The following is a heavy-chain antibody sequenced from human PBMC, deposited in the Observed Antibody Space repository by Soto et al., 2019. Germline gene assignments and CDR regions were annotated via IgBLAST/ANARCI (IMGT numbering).Heavy chain of an antibody. CDR2: IIPIFAKA. CDR3: ARDRGSYGHDY. V-gene: IGHV1-69*12. D-gene: IGHD3-16*01. J-gene: IGHJ4*02. CDR1: GGTLSSYA. Sequence: QVQLVQSGAEVKKPGSSVKVSCKASGGTLSSYAISWVRQAPGQGLEWMGGIIPIFAKANYAQKFQGRVTXTXXESTSTAYMERSSLRSEDTAVYYCARDRGSYGHDYWGQGTLVTVSS.